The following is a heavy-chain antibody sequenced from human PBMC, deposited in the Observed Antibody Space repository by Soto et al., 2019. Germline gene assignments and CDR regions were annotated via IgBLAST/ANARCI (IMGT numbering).Heavy chain of an antibody. CDR3: ARDQGLRYFDWLFDY. CDR2: IIPIFGTA. Sequence: WASVKVSCKASGGTFSSYAISWVRQAPGQGLEWMGGIIPIFGTANYAQKFQGRVTITADRSTSTAYMELSSLRSEDTAVYYCARDQGLRYFDWLFDYWGQGTLVTVSS. CDR1: GGTFSSYA. D-gene: IGHD3-9*01. J-gene: IGHJ4*02. V-gene: IGHV1-69*06.